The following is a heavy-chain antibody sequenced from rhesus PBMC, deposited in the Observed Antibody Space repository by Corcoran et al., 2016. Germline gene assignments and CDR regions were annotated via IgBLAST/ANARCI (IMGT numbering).Heavy chain of an antibody. CDR2: IYGNITGT. CDR3: ARQYSGYMGWYFDY. Sequence: QVQLQESGPGLVKPSETLSLTCAVSGGSISSNYWSWIRQPPGKGLGWIGNIYGNITGTNSNPSLKSRVTISKDTSKNQFSLKLGSVTAADAAVYYCARQYSGYMGWYFDYWGQGVLVTVSS. CDR1: GGSISSNY. D-gene: IGHD5-24*01. J-gene: IGHJ4*01. V-gene: IGHV4-81*01.